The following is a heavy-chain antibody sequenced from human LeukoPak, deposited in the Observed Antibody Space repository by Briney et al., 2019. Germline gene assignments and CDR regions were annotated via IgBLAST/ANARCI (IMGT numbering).Heavy chain of an antibody. CDR3: ARALSKDIVVVVAAEMDV. CDR2: MNPNSGNT. J-gene: IGHJ6*04. D-gene: IGHD2-15*01. CDR1: GYTFTSYD. V-gene: IGHV1-8*01. Sequence: ASVKVSCXASGYTFTSYDINWVRQATGQGLEWMGWMNPNSGNTGYAQKFQGRVTMTRNTSISTAYMELSSLRSEDTAVYYCARALSKDIVVVVAAEMDVWGKGTTVTVSS.